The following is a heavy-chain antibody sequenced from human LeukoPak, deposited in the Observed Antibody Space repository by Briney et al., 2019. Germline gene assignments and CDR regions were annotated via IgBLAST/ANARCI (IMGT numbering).Heavy chain of an antibody. D-gene: IGHD2-15*01. V-gene: IGHV4-59*01. Sequence: SETLSLTCTVSGASISNYYWSWIRQPPGKGLQWIGHIFYSGSANYNPSLKSRVTVSVDTSKNQLSLKLTSVTAADTAVYYCARDGGYPLGAFDIWGQGTMVTVSS. CDR2: IFYSGSA. CDR3: ARDGGYPLGAFDI. J-gene: IGHJ3*02. CDR1: GASISNYY.